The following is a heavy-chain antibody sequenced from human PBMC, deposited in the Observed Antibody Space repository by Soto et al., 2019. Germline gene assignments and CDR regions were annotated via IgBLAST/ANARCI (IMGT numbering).Heavy chain of an antibody. CDR1: GFNFGAYA. CDR2: ISGSSSGT. J-gene: IGHJ6*02. D-gene: IGHD6-19*01. CDR3: AKDRSENFWVYYYAMDV. V-gene: IGHV3-23*01. Sequence: EARLLESGGGLIQPGGSLRLSCEASGFNFGAYAMSWVRQAPGKGLEWFSGISGSSSGTYYTDSVKGRFTISRDNSKNTVYLQMNSLRGEDTAVYYCAKDRSENFWVYYYAMDVWGQGIAVTVSS.